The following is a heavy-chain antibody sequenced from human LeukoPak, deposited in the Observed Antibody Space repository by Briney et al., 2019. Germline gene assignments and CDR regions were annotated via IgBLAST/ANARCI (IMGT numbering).Heavy chain of an antibody. V-gene: IGHV1-8*03. Sequence: ASVKVSFTSSGYTYTIYDSNWVRQATEHPGEGMGWMNPNSGNTGYAEKFQGRVTNTRNTSISTTYMELSSLSSEDTAVYYCARSYQLLYHWFDPWGQGTLVTVSS. D-gene: IGHD2-2*02. CDR1: GYTYTIYD. J-gene: IGHJ5*02. CDR2: MNPNSGNT. CDR3: ARSYQLLYHWFDP.